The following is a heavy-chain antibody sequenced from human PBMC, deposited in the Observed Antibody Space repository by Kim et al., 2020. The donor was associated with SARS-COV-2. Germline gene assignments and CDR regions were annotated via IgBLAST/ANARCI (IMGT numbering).Heavy chain of an antibody. Sequence: SKYYADSVKGRFTISRDNSKNALYLQMNSLRAEDTAVYYCARGPGSYFDYWGQGTLVTVSS. CDR3: ARGPGSYFDY. CDR2: SK. J-gene: IGHJ4*02. V-gene: IGHV3-53*01.